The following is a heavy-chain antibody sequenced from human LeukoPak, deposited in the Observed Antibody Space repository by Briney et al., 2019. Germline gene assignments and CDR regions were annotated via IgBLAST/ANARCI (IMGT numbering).Heavy chain of an antibody. J-gene: IGHJ5*02. CDR2: IYYSGST. Sequence: SGTLSLTCAVSGGSISSSNWWSWVRQPPGKGLEWIGSIYYSGSTYYNPSLKSRVTISVDTSKNQFSLKLSSVTAADTAVYYCARDGGSSWGQGTLVTVSS. D-gene: IGHD3-16*01. V-gene: IGHV4-4*02. CDR3: ARDGGSS. CDR1: GGSISSSNW.